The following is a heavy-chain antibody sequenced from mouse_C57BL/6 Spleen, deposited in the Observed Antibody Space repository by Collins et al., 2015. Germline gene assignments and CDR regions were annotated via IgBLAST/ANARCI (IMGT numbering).Heavy chain of an antibody. V-gene: IGHV1-26*01. D-gene: IGHD2-4*01. CDR3: ARPDDYDGTGYAMDY. Sequence: GKATLTVDKSSSTAYMELRSLTSEDSAVYYCARPDDYDGTGYAMDYWGQGTSVTVSS. J-gene: IGHJ4*01.